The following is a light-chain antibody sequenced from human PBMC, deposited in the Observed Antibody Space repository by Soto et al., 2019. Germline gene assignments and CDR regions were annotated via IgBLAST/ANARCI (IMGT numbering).Light chain of an antibody. CDR1: QSLSSSY. CDR3: QQYGISPSYT. Sequence: EIVLTQSPGALSLSPGEGATLSCRASQSLSSSYVAWYQQKVGQPPRLLIYGASNRATGIPDRFSGSWSGTEFTLTISSLEPEDFAVYYCQQYGISPSYTFAQGTKLEIK. J-gene: IGKJ2*01. V-gene: IGKV3-20*01. CDR2: GAS.